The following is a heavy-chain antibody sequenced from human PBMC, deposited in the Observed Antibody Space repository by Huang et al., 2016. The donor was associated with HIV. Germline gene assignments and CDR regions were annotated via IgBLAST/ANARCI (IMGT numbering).Heavy chain of an antibody. J-gene: IGHJ1*01. CDR2: RSYDGSNK. CDR3: ALKGDSSGWEYFRH. Sequence: QVQLVESGGGVVQPGRSLRLSCAASGFIFSNYGRHWVRQAPGKGLGWVALRSYDGSNKYYTDSVKGRFSISRDNSKNTLYLQMNSLRAEDTAVYYCALKGDSSGWEYFRHWGQGTLVTVSS. D-gene: IGHD6-19*01. CDR1: GFIFSNYG. V-gene: IGHV3-30*03.